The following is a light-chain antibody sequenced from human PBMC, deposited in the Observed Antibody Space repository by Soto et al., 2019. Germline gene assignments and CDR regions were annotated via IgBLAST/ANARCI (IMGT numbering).Light chain of an antibody. CDR3: QQYYDWPLT. V-gene: IGKV3-15*01. CDR2: GAS. Sequence: EILMTQSPATLSVSLGERATLTRRASQTVADSLVWYQQKPGQAPRPLIKGASTRATGIPATFSGSGSGTEFTLTISSLQSEDFAVYYCQQYYDWPLTFGGGTKVDIK. J-gene: IGKJ4*01. CDR1: QTVADS.